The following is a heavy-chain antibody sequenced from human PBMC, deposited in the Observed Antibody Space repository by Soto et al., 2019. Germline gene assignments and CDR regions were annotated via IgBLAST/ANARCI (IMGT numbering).Heavy chain of an antibody. CDR2: ISYDGSNK. Sequence: GGSLRLSCAASGFTFSSYAMHWVRQAPGKGLEWVAVISYDGSNKYYADSVKGRFTISRDNSKNTLYLQMNSLRAEDTAVYYCARDALGELNYDYVWGSYRYSALTYWGQGTLVTVSS. CDR3: ARDALGELNYDYVWGSYRYSALTY. V-gene: IGHV3-30-3*01. D-gene: IGHD3-16*02. J-gene: IGHJ4*02. CDR1: GFTFSSYA.